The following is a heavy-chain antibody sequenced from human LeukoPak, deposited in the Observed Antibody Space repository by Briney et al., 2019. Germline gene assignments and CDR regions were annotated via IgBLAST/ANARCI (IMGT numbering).Heavy chain of an antibody. CDR2: IKQDGSKI. Sequence: GGSLRLSCAASGFSISNYWMSWVRQAPGKGLEWVANIKQDGSKIKYVDSVKGRFSISRDNAKNSLYLQIYSLRVEDTAGYYCARWYGGSGSWVLDVWGRGTTVTVSS. CDR1: GFSISNYW. V-gene: IGHV3-7*04. CDR3: ARWYGGSGSWVLDV. D-gene: IGHD3-10*01. J-gene: IGHJ6*02.